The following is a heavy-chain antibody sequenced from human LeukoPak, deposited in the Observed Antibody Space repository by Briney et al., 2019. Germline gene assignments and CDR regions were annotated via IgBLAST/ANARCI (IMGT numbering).Heavy chain of an antibody. J-gene: IGHJ4*02. CDR2: IWNDGTKT. D-gene: IGHD6-13*01. CDR1: GFTFSSYG. Sequence: PGGSLRLSCAASGFTFSSYGMHWVRQAPGKGLEWVAVIWNDGTKTYYADSVKGRLTIPRDNSKNTLYLQIDSLRAEDTAVYYCAREHYLTTPYTSGWLYYFDYWGQGTLVTVSS. V-gene: IGHV3-33*01. CDR3: AREHYLTTPYTSGWLYYFDY.